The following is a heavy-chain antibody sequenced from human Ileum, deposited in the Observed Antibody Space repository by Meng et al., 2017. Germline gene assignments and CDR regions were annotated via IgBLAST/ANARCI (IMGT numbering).Heavy chain of an antibody. J-gene: IGHJ4*02. V-gene: IGHV4-4*02. CDR3: ASLRYNWNYSADY. D-gene: IGHD1-7*01. Sequence: QGHLQDSGPGLVKPSGTLSLTCAVSGGSISSSNWWSWVRQPPGKGLEWIGEIYHSGSTNYNPSLKSRVTISVDKSKNQFSLKLSSVTAADTAVYYCASLRYNWNYSADYWGQGTLVTVSS. CDR2: IYHSGST. CDR1: GGSISSSNW.